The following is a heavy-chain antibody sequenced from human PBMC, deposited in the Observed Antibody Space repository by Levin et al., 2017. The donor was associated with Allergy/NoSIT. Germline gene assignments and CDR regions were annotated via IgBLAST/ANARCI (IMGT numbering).Heavy chain of an antibody. V-gene: IGHV3-48*01. Sequence: PGGSLRLSCAASGFTFSSYSMNWVRQAPGKGLEWVSYISSSSSTISYADSVKGRFTISRDNAKNSLYLQMNSLRAEDTAVYYCATLNSPDWLPHRDDYYMDVWGKGTTVTVSS. D-gene: IGHD3/OR15-3a*01. CDR1: GFTFSSYS. CDR3: ATLNSPDWLPHRDDYYMDV. CDR2: ISSSSSTI. J-gene: IGHJ6*03.